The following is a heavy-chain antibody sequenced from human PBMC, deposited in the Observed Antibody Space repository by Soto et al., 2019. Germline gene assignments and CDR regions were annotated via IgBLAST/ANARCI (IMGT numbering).Heavy chain of an antibody. D-gene: IGHD3-16*01. CDR1: AASFSKYY. CDR2: IYFNGNT. V-gene: IGHV4-59*01. CDR3: ASVTFGGIVLAH. Sequence: SETLSLTCTVYAASFSKYYWTWIRQPPGKGLEWIGYIYFNGNTKYNPSLEGRLTISIDTSKKEFSLKLTSVTAADAAVYYCASVTFGGIVLAHWGQGTLVTSPQ. J-gene: IGHJ4*02.